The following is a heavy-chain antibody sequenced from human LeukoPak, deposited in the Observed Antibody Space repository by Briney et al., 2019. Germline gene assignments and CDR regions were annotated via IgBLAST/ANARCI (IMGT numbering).Heavy chain of an antibody. CDR2: INPNSGGT. V-gene: IGHV1-2*02. CDR3: ARDQKSWAVAGDY. J-gene: IGHJ4*02. D-gene: IGHD6-19*01. CDR1: GYTFTGYY. Sequence: GASVKVSCKASGYTFTGYYMHWVRQAPGQGLEWMGWINPNSGGTNYAQKFQGRVTMTRDTSISTAYMELRSLRSDDTAVYYCARDQKSWAVAGDYWGQGTLVTVSS.